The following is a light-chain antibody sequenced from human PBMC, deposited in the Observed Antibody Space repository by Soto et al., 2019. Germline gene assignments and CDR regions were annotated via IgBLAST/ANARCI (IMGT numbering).Light chain of an antibody. CDR3: AAWDDSLSGVV. J-gene: IGLJ2*01. V-gene: IGLV1-47*01. CDR2: RNN. Sequence: QSVLTQPPSASGTPGQRVTISCSGSSSNIGSNYVYWYQQLPGTVPQLLIYRNNERPSGVPARFSGSRSGTSVSLAISGLRSEAEADYYCAAWDDSLSGVVFGGGTKLTVL. CDR1: SSNIGSNY.